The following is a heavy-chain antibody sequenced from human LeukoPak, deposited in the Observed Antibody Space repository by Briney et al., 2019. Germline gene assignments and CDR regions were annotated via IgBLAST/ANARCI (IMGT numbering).Heavy chain of an antibody. CDR2: ISGSGGST. CDR3: AKVGYLAVAGHLFGY. CDR1: GFTFSSYA. Sequence: GGSLRLSCAASGFTFSSYAMSWVRQAPGKGLEWVSAISGSGGSTYYADSVKGRFTISRDNSKNTLYLQMNSLRAEDTAVYYCAKVGYLAVAGHLFGYWGQGTLVTVSS. J-gene: IGHJ4*02. D-gene: IGHD6-19*01. V-gene: IGHV3-23*01.